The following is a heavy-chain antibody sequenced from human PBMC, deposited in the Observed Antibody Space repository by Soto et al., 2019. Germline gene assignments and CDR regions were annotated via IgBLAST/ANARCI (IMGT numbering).Heavy chain of an antibody. D-gene: IGHD1-26*01. CDR3: ARDFGSTYYNPLDY. Sequence: GGSLRLSCAASGFTFSNYGMHWVRQAPGKGLEWVAFIWFDGSNKFYADSVKGRFTISRDNSKNTLYLQMYSLGAEDTAVYYCARDFGSTYYNPLDYWGQGTLVTVSS. CDR1: GFTFSNYG. CDR2: IWFDGSNK. J-gene: IGHJ4*02. V-gene: IGHV3-33*01.